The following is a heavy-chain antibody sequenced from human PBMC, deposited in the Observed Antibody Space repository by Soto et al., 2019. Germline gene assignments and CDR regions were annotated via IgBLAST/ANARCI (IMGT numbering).Heavy chain of an antibody. CDR2: ISASGGGT. CDR1: GFSFSLYA. CDR3: AKDKDVQWLSSFDY. D-gene: IGHD3-22*01. Sequence: GGSLRLSCAASGFSFSLYAMSWVRQAPGKGLEWVSAISASGGGTYYADSVKGRFTNSRDNTKKKLYLQKNSLTAENTTEYNRAKDKDVQWLSSFDYWGQGTLVTVSS. V-gene: IGHV3-23*01. J-gene: IGHJ4*02.